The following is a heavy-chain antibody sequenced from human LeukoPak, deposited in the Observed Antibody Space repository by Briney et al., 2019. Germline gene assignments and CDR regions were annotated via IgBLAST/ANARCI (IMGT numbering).Heavy chain of an antibody. D-gene: IGHD6-13*01. J-gene: IGHJ3*02. V-gene: IGHV4-59*01. CDR3: ARELEGIAALATHAFDI. Sequence: SETLSLTCTVSGGSISSYYWSWIRQPPGKGLEWIGYIYYSGSTNYNPSLKSRVTISVDTSKNQFSLKLSSVTAADTAVYYCARELEGIAALATHAFDIWGQGTMVTVSS. CDR2: IYYSGST. CDR1: GGSISSYY.